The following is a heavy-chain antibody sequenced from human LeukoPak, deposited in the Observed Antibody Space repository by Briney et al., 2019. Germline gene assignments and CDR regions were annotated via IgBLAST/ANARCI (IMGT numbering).Heavy chain of an antibody. D-gene: IGHD2-2*01. CDR2: IYYTGNT. CDR3: ARILASAATRVPDY. J-gene: IGHJ4*02. Sequence: SETLSLTCTVSGGSISSTTAYWGWIRQPPGKGLEWIGNIYYTGNTYYNPSLRSRVTISVDTSKNQFSLKLGSVTAADTAVYYCARILASAATRVPDYWGQGTLVTVSS. V-gene: IGHV4-39*01. CDR1: GGSISSTTAY.